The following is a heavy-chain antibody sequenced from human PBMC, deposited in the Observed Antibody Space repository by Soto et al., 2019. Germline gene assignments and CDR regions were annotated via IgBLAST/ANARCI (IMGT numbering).Heavy chain of an antibody. V-gene: IGHV3-30*04. CDR1: GFTLSSYA. CDR3: AKSGGYNYGYQETDY. Sequence: AGGSLRLSCAASGFTLSSYAIHWVRQAPGKGLEWVAVISYNESDKYYADSVKGRFTISRDNSKNTVYLQMNSLRAEDTAVYYCAKSGGYNYGYQETDYWGQGTLVTVSS. J-gene: IGHJ4*02. D-gene: IGHD5-18*01. CDR2: ISYNESDK.